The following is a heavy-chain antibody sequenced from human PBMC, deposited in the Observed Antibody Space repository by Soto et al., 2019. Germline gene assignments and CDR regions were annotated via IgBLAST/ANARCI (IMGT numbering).Heavy chain of an antibody. CDR3: ARGIGEMSAV. D-gene: IGHD3-10*01. J-gene: IGHJ4*02. V-gene: IGHV3-21*06. CDR2: ISSSSSYI. CDR1: GFTFSSST. Sequence: GGSLRLSCTGSGFTFSSSTMTWVRQGPGKGLEWVSSISSSSSYIYFADSLKGRFTISRDNAKNSLYLQMNSLRAEDTAVYYCARGIGEMSAVWGQGTQVTSPQ.